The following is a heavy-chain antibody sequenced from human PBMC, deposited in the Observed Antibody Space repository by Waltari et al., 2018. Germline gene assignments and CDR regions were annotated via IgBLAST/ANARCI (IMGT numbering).Heavy chain of an antibody. J-gene: IGHJ6*03. CDR2: IYTSGST. V-gene: IGHV4-4*07. CDR3: ARSWTAAGISDYYYYMDV. CDR1: GGSISSYY. D-gene: IGHD6-13*01. Sequence: QVQLQESGPGLVKPSETLSLTCTVSGGSISSYYWSWIRQPAGKGLEWIGRIYTSGSTNYNPSLKSRVTMSVDTSKNQFSLKLSSVTAADTAVYYCARSWTAAGISDYYYYMDVWGKGTTVTISS.